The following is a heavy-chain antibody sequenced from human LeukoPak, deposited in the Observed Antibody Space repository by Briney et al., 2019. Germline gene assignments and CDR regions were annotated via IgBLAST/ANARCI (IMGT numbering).Heavy chain of an antibody. CDR1: GFTFSDYD. CDR2: ISLSTSGK. D-gene: IGHD3-16*01. Sequence: GGSLRLSCAASGFTFSDYDMSWVRQAPGKGLEWVSSISLSTSGKTYADSVKGRFTISTDKARNTLYLQMDSLRAEDTAIYYCAKALTRWAFDMWGQGTMVTVSS. J-gene: IGHJ3*02. CDR3: AKALTRWAFDM. V-gene: IGHV3-23*01.